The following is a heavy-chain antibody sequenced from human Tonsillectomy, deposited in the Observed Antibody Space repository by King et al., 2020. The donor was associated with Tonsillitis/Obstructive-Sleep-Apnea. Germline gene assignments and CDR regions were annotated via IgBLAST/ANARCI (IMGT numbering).Heavy chain of an antibody. Sequence: EVQLVQSGAEVKKPGESLRISCKGSGYSFTTYWISWVRQMPGKGLEWMGRIDPSDSYTNYSPSFQGHVTISAEKSITTADLPWSSLKASDTAMYYCARHSGSSSHGAFDIWGQGTMVTVSS. J-gene: IGHJ3*02. V-gene: IGHV5-10-1*03. CDR2: IDPSDSYT. CDR3: ARHSGSSSHGAFDI. D-gene: IGHD1-26*01. CDR1: GYSFTTYW.